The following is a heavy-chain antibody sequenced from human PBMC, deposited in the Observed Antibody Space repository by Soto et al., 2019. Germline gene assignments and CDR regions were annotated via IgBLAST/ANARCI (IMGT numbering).Heavy chain of an antibody. J-gene: IGHJ5*02. CDR3: ARDLGYCSSTSCYNGEFDP. V-gene: IGHV1-3*01. D-gene: IGHD2-2*02. CDR1: GYTFTSYA. CDR2: INAGNGNT. Sequence: ASVKVSCKASGYTFTSYAMHWVRQAPGQRLEWMGWINAGNGNTKYSQKFQGGVTITRDTSASTAYMELSSLRSEDTAVYYCARDLGYCSSTSCYNGEFDPWGQGTLVTVSS.